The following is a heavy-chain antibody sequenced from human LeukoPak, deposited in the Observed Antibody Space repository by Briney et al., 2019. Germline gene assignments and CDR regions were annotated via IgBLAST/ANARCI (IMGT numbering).Heavy chain of an antibody. CDR1: GFTFSSYG. CDR2: ISGTGGTT. J-gene: IGHJ6*03. CDR3: AKNGDRGAYCSGGSCYPYYYYYMDV. V-gene: IGHV3-23*01. Sequence: PGGSLRPSCAASGFTFSSYGMSWVRQAPGKGLEWVSAISGTGGTTYYADSVKGRFTISRDNSKNTLYLQMNSLRAEDTAVYYCAKNGDRGAYCSGGSCYPYYYYYMDVWGKGTTVTISS. D-gene: IGHD2-15*01.